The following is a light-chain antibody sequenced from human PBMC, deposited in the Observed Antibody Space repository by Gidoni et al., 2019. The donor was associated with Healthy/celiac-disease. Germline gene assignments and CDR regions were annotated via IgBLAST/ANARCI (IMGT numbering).Light chain of an antibody. CDR2: EVT. V-gene: IGLV2-23*02. CDR1: SSDVGSYNL. Sequence: QSALTQPASVSGSPGQSITISCTGTSSDVGSYNLTSWYQQHPAKAPKLMIYEVTKRPSGVSNRFSGSKSGKAASLTISGLQAEDEADYYYCSYAGSSTLVFGGGTKLTVL. J-gene: IGLJ3*02. CDR3: CSYAGSSTLV.